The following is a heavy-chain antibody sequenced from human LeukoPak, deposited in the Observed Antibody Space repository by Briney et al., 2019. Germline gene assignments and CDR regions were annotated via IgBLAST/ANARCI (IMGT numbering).Heavy chain of an antibody. Sequence: SVKVSCKASGLTFTSSAVQWVRQARGQRLEWIGWIVVGSGNTNYAQKLQGRVTMTTDTSTSTAYMELRSLRSDDTAVYYCARDYNGDYFDYWGQGTLVTVSS. J-gene: IGHJ4*02. D-gene: IGHD1-1*01. V-gene: IGHV1-58*01. CDR2: IVVGSGNT. CDR1: GLTFTSSA. CDR3: ARDYNGDYFDY.